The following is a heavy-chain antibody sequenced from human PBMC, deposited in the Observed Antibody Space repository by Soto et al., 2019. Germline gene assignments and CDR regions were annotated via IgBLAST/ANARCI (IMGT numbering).Heavy chain of an antibody. CDR3: ARLGMRSSSSWFDP. J-gene: IGHJ5*02. V-gene: IGHV1-2*02. Sequence: ASVKVSCKASGYTFTGYYMHWVRQAPGQGLEWMGWINPNSGGTNYAQKFQGRVTMTRDTSISTAYMELSRLRSDDTAVYYCARLGMRSSSSWFDPWGQGTLVTVSS. D-gene: IGHD6-6*01. CDR1: GYTFTGYY. CDR2: INPNSGGT.